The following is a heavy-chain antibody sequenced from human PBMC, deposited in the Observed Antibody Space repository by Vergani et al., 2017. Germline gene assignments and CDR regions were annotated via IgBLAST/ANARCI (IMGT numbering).Heavy chain of an antibody. J-gene: IGHJ4*02. CDR3: AKQRGQWLVRYYFDY. D-gene: IGHD6-19*01. CDR2: ISGSGGST. V-gene: IGHV3-23*04. CDR1: GFTVSSNY. Sequence: EVQLVESGGGLVQPGGSLRLSCAASGFTVSSNYMSWVRQAPGKGLEWVSAISGSGGSTYYADSVKGRFTISRDNSKNTLYLQMNSLRAEDTAVYYCAKQRGQWLVRYYFDYWGQGTLVTVSS.